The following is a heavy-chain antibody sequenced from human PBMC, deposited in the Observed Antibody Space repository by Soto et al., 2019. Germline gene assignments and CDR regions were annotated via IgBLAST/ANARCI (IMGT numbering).Heavy chain of an antibody. D-gene: IGHD3-22*01. CDR1: GYTFINYG. J-gene: IGHJ4*02. CDR3: SRDQRKVVVMSDY. V-gene: IGHV1-18*04. CDR2: INSYNGNT. Sequence: ASVKVSCRASGYTFINYGMSWVRHSPGQGLEWIGRINSYNGNTNYAQKLQGRVTLTTDTSTTTAYMELRRLRSDDTYIYYCSRDQRKVVVMSDYWGQGTQVTVS.